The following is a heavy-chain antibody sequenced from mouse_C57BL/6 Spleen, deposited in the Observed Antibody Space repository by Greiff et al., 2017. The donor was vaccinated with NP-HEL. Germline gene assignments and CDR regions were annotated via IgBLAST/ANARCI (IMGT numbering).Heavy chain of an antibody. CDR3: ARHDGYYGAMDY. Sequence: EVQLVESGGGLVKPGGSLKLSCAASGFTFSSYTMSWVRQTPEKRLEWVATISGGGGNTYYPDSVKGRFTISRDNAKNTLYLQMSSLRSEDTALYYCARHDGYYGAMDYWGQGTSVTVSS. CDR2: ISGGGGNT. D-gene: IGHD2-3*01. V-gene: IGHV5-9*01. J-gene: IGHJ4*01. CDR1: GFTFSSYT.